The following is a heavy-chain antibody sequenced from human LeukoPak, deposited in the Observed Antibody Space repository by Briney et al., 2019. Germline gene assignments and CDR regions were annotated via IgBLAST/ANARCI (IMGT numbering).Heavy chain of an antibody. CDR1: GFTFSSYG. CDR3: AKEFILAATTNFDY. J-gene: IGHJ4*02. Sequence: SGGSLRLSCAASGFTFSSYGMHWVRQAPGKGLEWVAVIWYDGSNKYYADSVKGRFTISRDNSKNTLYLQMNSLRAEDTAVYYCAKEFILAATTNFDYWGQGTLVTVSS. CDR2: IWYDGSNK. V-gene: IGHV3-33*06. D-gene: IGHD1-14*01.